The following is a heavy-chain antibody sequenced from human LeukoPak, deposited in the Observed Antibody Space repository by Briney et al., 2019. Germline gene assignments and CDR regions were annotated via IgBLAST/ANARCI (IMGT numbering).Heavy chain of an antibody. V-gene: IGHV3-30*18. CDR1: GFTFSSYG. Sequence: GRSLRLSCAASGFTFSSYGMHWVRQAPGKGLEWVAVISYDGSNKYYADSVKGRFTISRDNSKNTLYLQMNSLRAEDTAVYYCAKDLFLGYWGQGTLVTVSS. J-gene: IGHJ4*02. D-gene: IGHD3-3*01. CDR3: AKDLFLGY. CDR2: ISYDGSNK.